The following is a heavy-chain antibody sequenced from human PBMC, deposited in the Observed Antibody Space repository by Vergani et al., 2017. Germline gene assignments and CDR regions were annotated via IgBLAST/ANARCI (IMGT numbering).Heavy chain of an antibody. CDR1: GGTFSSYA. V-gene: IGHV1-69*01. D-gene: IGHD2-2*01. CDR3: ARERRSGSTSPWGFDP. CDR2: IIPIFGTA. J-gene: IGHJ5*02. Sequence: QVQLVQSGAELKKPGSSVKVSCKASGGTFSSYAISWVRQAPGQGLEWMGGIIPIFGTANYAQKFQGRVTITADESTSTAYMELSSLRSEDTAVYYCARERRSGSTSPWGFDPWGQGTLVTVSS.